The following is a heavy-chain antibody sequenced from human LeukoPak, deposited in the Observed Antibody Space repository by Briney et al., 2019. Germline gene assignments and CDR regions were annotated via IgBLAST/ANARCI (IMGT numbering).Heavy chain of an antibody. V-gene: IGHV3-23*01. D-gene: IGHD3-10*01. Sequence: PGGSLRLSCAVSGFTFSGYSMKWVRQAPGKGLEWVAAVSSTGSGTYYPDSLKGRFIISRDNSQNTVFLQMNSLRPEDTAFYFCAKDGPLLWFGPTDAWGQGILVTVSS. CDR3: AKDGPLLWFGPTDA. CDR1: GFTFSGYS. J-gene: IGHJ5*02. CDR2: VSSTGSGT.